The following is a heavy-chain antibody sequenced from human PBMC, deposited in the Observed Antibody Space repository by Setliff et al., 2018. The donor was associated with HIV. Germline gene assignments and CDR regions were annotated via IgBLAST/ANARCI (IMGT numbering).Heavy chain of an antibody. J-gene: IGHJ3*02. CDR3: ALVGGITVPPDGFDI. CDR1: GFTFSNYW. CDR2: IGQDGSEK. Sequence: PGGSLRLSCAASGFTFSNYWMCWVRQAPGKGLEWVANIGQDGSEKNYVDSVKGRFTISRDNAKNTLYLHMNSLRAEDTSVYHCALVGGITVPPDGFDIWGQGTMVTVSS. V-gene: IGHV3-7*01. D-gene: IGHD3-22*01.